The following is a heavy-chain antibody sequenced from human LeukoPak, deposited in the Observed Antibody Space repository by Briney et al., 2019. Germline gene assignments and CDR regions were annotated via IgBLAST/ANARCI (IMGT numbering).Heavy chain of an antibody. CDR3: ARRGASSNWFDP. Sequence: GGSLRLSCAASGFTFSSYSMNWVRQAPGKGLEWVSSISSSSSYIYYADSVKGRFTISRDNAKNSLFLQMNSLRAEDTAVYYCARRGASSNWFDPWGQGTLVTVSS. D-gene: IGHD1-26*01. CDR2: ISSSSSYI. V-gene: IGHV3-21*01. CDR1: GFTFSSYS. J-gene: IGHJ5*02.